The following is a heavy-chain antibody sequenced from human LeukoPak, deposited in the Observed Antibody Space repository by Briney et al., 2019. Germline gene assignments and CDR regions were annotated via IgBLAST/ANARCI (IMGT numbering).Heavy chain of an antibody. V-gene: IGHV1-58*02. D-gene: IGHD6-13*01. CDR3: AYSWQQLVYSHSWFDP. CDR1: GFTFTSSA. CDR2: IVVGSGNT. Sequence: ASVKVSCKASGFTFTSSAMQWVRQARGQRLEWIGWIVVGSGNTNHAQKFQERVTITRDMSTSTAYMELSSLRSEDTAVYYCAYSWQQLVYSHSWFDPWGQGTLVTVSS. J-gene: IGHJ5*02.